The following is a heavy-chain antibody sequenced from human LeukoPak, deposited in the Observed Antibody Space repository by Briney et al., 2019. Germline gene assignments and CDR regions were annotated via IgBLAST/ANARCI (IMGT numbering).Heavy chain of an antibody. CDR1: GFTFSSYA. Sequence: GGSLRLSCAASGFTFSSYAMSWVRQAPGKGLEWVSAISGSGGSTYYADSVKGRFTISRDNSKNTLYLQMNSLGAGDTAVYYCAKDPADGATSLDYWGQGTLVTVSS. D-gene: IGHD5-12*01. CDR2: ISGSGGST. CDR3: AKDPADGATSLDY. J-gene: IGHJ4*02. V-gene: IGHV3-23*01.